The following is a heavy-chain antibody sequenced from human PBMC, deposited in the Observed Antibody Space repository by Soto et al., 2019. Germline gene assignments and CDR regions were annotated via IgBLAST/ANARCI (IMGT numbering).Heavy chain of an antibody. D-gene: IGHD6-19*01. J-gene: IGHJ3*02. CDR3: ARVKAQILSSGWYGGDDI. CDR2: IRGSGGNT. Sequence: EVQLLESGGGLVQPGGSLRLSCAASGFTFSTYAMSWVRQAPGKGLEWVATIRGSGGNTHYADSVKGRFTTSRDNSENTVYLQMNSLRAEDTAVYYCARVKAQILSSGWYGGDDICGHGTMVTVSS. V-gene: IGHV3-23*01. CDR1: GFTFSTYA.